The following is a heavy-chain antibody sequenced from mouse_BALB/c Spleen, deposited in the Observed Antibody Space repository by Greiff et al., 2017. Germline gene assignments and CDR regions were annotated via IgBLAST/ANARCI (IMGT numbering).Heavy chain of an antibody. J-gene: IGHJ2*01. CDR1: GYTFTDYE. CDR2: IDPETGGT. Sequence: QVQLQQSGAELVRPGASVTLSCKASGYTFTDYEMHWVKQTPVHGLEWVGAIDPETGGTAYNQKFKGKATLTADKSSSTAYMELRSLTSEDSAVYYCARRTTVIDYWGQGTTLTVSS. D-gene: IGHD1-1*01. V-gene: IGHV1-15*01. CDR3: ARRTTVIDY.